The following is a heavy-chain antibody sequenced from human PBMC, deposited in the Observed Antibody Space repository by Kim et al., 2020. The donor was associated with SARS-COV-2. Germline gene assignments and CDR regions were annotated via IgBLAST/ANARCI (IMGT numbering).Heavy chain of an antibody. Sequence: GGSLRLSCAASGFTFSSYWMSWVRQAPGKGLEWVANIKQDGSEKYYVDSVKGRFTISRDNAKNSLYLQMNSLRAEDTAVYYCARDRSGYYKGSYYYGMEVWARGTTVTLSS. CDR1: GFTFSSYW. CDR3: ARDRSGYYKGSYYYGMEV. V-gene: IGHV3-7*03. D-gene: IGHD3-22*01. J-gene: IGHJ6*02. CDR2: IKQDGSEK.